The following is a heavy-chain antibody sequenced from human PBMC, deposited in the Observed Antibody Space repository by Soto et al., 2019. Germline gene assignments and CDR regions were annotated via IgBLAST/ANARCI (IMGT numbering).Heavy chain of an antibody. CDR1: GYIFNNYA. CDR2: MNVYNGHT. Sequence: QVQLVQSGAEVKKPGASVKVSCKASGYIFNNYAISWVRQAPGQGLEWMGWMNVYNGHTKYAQKVQGRLTMNTATSTSKAYMELRNLRSDDTAVYYCARDLSSGWFDHWGQGTLVTVSS. J-gene: IGHJ5*02. D-gene: IGHD6-19*01. CDR3: ARDLSSGWFDH. V-gene: IGHV1-18*01.